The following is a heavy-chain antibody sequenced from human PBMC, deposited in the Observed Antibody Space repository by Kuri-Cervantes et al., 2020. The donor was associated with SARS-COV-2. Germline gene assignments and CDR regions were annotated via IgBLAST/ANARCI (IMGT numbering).Heavy chain of an antibody. CDR3: ARRGMAAGPYCSSTSCSDAFDI. D-gene: IGHD2-2*01. Sequence: ASVKVSCKASGYTFTGYYMHWVRQAPGQGLEWMGWINPNSGGTNYAQKFQGRVTMTRDTSISTAYMELSRLRSDDTAVYYCARRGMAAGPYCSSTSCSDAFDIWGQGTMVTVSS. CDR1: GYTFTGYY. CDR2: INPNSGGT. V-gene: IGHV1-2*02. J-gene: IGHJ3*02.